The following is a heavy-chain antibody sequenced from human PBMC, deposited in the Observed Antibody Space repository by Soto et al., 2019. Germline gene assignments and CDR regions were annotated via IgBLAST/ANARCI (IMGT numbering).Heavy chain of an antibody. CDR1: GDSVSSNSAA. CDR3: AREGEYSSSCYNWFDP. Sequence: SQTLSLTCAISGDSVSSNSAAWNWIRQSPSRGLEWLGRTYYRSKWYNDYAVSVKSRITINPDTSKNQFSLQLNSVTPEDTAVYYCAREGEYSSSCYNWFDPWGQGTLVTVSS. D-gene: IGHD6-13*01. J-gene: IGHJ5*02. V-gene: IGHV6-1*01. CDR2: TYYRSKWYN.